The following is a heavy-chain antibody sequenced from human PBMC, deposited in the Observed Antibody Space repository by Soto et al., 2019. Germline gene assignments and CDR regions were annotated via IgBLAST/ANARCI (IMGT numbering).Heavy chain of an antibody. CDR3: AEDHTDGSGTYYPHNWFDP. D-gene: IGHD3-10*01. V-gene: IGHV3-23*01. CDR1: GFTFSIYG. J-gene: IGHJ5*02. CDR2: ISGSGGST. Sequence: EVQLLESGGGLVQPGGSLRLSCAASGFTFSIYGMSWVRQAPGKGLEWVSAISGSGGSTYYADSVKGRFTISRDNSKNTLYLQMNSLRAEDTAVYYCAEDHTDGSGTYYPHNWFDPGGQGTLVTVSS.